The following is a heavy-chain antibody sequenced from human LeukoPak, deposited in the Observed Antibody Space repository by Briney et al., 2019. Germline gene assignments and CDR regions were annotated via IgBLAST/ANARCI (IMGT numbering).Heavy chain of an antibody. CDR2: IYHSGST. V-gene: IGHV4-38-2*01. Sequence: SETLSLTCAVSGYSISSGYYWGWIRQPPGKGLEWIGSIYHSGSTYYNPSLKSRATISVDTSKNQFSLKLSSVTAADTAVYYCASSMVRGATIDYWGQGTLVTVSS. D-gene: IGHD3-10*01. CDR3: ASSMVRGATIDY. J-gene: IGHJ4*02. CDR1: GYSISSGYY.